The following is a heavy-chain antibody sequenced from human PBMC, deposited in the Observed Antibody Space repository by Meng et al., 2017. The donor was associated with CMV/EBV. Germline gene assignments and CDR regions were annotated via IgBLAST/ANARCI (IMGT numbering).Heavy chain of an antibody. V-gene: IGHV3-30*04. CDR2: ISYDGSNK. CDR1: GFTFSSYA. J-gene: IGHJ4*02. Sequence: GESLKISCAASGFTFSSYAMHWVRQAPGKGLEWVAVISYDGSNKYYADSVKGRFTISRDNSKNTLYLQMNSLRAGDTAVYYCARGLGTLRFLEWLPLDFDYWGQGTLVTVSS. D-gene: IGHD3-3*01. CDR3: ARGLGTLRFLEWLPLDFDY.